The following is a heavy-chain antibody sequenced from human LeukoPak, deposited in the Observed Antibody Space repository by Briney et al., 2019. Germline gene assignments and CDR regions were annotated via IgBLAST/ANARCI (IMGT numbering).Heavy chain of an antibody. J-gene: IGHJ4*02. CDR1: GFTFSRYA. CDR2: ISGSGTST. CDR3: AKGPIVAQDY. Sequence: GGTLRLSCAASGFTFSRYAMSWVRQAPGKGLEWVSAISGSGTSTYYADSVKGRLTISRDNSKNTLYLQMNSLRAEDTAVYYCAKGPIVAQDYWGQGTLVTVSS. D-gene: IGHD5-12*01. V-gene: IGHV3-23*01.